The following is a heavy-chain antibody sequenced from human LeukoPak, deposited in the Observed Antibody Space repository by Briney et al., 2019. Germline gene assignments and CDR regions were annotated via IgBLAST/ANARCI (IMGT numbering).Heavy chain of an antibody. J-gene: IGHJ4*02. CDR2: INPKSGGT. CDR3: ARLGVHSGYPVGFDY. CDR1: GYTFTGYY. Sequence: ASVKVSCKASGYTFTGYYMHWVRQAPGQGLEWMGWINPKSGGTNYAQKFRGRVTMTRDTSISTAYMELSRLRSDGTAVYYCARLGVHSGYPVGFDYWGQGTLVTVSS. V-gene: IGHV1-2*02. D-gene: IGHD3-22*01.